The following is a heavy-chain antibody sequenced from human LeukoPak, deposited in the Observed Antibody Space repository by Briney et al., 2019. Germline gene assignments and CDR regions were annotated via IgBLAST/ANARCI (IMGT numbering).Heavy chain of an antibody. J-gene: IGHJ3*02. CDR1: GFIVSNNY. Sequence: PGGSLRLSCAASGFIVSNNYMTWVRQAPGKGLEWVSIIYSGGSTYYADSVKGRFTISRDNSKNTLYLQMNSLRAEDTAVYYRARDSYSGSYGGAFDIWGQGTMVTVSS. CDR2: IYSGGST. CDR3: ARDSYSGSYGGAFDI. D-gene: IGHD1-26*01. V-gene: IGHV3-53*01.